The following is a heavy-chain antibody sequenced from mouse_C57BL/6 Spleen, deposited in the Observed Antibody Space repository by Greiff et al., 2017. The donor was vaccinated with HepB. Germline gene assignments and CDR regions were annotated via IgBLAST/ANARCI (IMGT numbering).Heavy chain of an antibody. Sequence: ESGPGLVKPSQSLSLTCSVTGYSITSGYYWNWIRQFPGNKLEWMGSISYDGSNNYNPSLKNRISITRDTSKNQFFLKLNSVTTEDTATYDSARDYYGSSYDAMDYWGQGTSVTVSS. CDR1: GYSITSGYY. CDR2: ISYDGSN. J-gene: IGHJ4*01. D-gene: IGHD1-1*01. V-gene: IGHV3-6*01. CDR3: ARDYYGSSYDAMDY.